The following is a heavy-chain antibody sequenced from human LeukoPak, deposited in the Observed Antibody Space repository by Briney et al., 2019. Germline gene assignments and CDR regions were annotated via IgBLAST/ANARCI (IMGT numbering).Heavy chain of an antibody. CDR2: ISDSDDRT. V-gene: IGHV3-23*01. CDR1: GFTFSSYA. D-gene: IGHD6-13*01. J-gene: IGHJ4*02. Sequence: PGGSLRLSCAASGFTFSSYAVSWVRQAPGKGLAWVSAISDSDDRTQYADSVRGRFTISRDNSKDTLYLQLDSLRAEDTAVYYCAKGSSNWRDYYYFDYWGQGTLVTVSS. CDR3: AKGSSNWRDYYYFDY.